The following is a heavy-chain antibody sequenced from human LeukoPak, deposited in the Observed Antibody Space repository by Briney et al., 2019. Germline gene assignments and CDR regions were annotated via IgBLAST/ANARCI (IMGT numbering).Heavy chain of an antibody. J-gene: IGHJ4*02. Sequence: ASVKVSCKASGYTFTSYGISWVRQAPGQGGERMGWISAYNGNTNYAQKLQGRVTMTTDTSTSTAYMELRSLRSDDTAVYYCARGGSTYYDFWSGYYHFDYWGQGTLVTVSS. D-gene: IGHD3-3*01. CDR3: ARGGSTYYDFWSGYYHFDY. CDR1: GYTFTSYG. CDR2: ISAYNGNT. V-gene: IGHV1-18*01.